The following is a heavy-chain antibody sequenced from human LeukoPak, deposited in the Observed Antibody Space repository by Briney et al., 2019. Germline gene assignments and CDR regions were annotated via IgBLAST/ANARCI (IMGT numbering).Heavy chain of an antibody. D-gene: IGHD6-6*01. Sequence: GGSLRLSCSASGFTFSSYDMNWVRQAPGKGLEWPPYINSGSRDTYDADSVKGRFTISRDNAKNSLYLQMDSLRDEDTAVYYCARDRTRAARLGGLDYWGQGTLVTVSS. J-gene: IGHJ4*02. CDR1: GFTFSSYD. CDR3: ARDRTRAARLGGLDY. V-gene: IGHV3-48*02. CDR2: INSGSRDT.